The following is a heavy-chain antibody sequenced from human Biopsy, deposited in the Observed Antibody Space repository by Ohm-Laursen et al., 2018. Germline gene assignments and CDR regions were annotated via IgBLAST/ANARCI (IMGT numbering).Heavy chain of an antibody. CDR2: IFYSGII. J-gene: IGHJ4*02. V-gene: IGHV4-39*07. Sequence: PSETLSLTWTVSGGSVSSNTNYWAWIRQPPGKGLEWIGSIFYSGIIYYNPSLKSRVSISVDTSKNQFSLKLSSVTAADTAGYYCARGQALKSFDYWGQGTLVTVSS. CDR1: GGSVSSNTNY. CDR3: ARGQALKSFDY.